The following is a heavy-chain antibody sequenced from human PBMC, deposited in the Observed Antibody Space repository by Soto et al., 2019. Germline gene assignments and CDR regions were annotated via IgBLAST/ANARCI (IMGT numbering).Heavy chain of an antibody. J-gene: IGHJ4*02. CDR1: GFTFSNYN. CDR3: ARDPGGCSGGSCYSWYFDY. V-gene: IGHV3-48*01. Sequence: GGSLRLSCVASGFTFSNYNMNWVRQAPGKGLEWVSYISSSSTIYYADSVKGRFTISRDNAKNSLYLQMNSLRAEDTAVYYCARDPGGCSGGSCYSWYFDYWGQGTLVTVSS. D-gene: IGHD2-15*01. CDR2: ISSSSTI.